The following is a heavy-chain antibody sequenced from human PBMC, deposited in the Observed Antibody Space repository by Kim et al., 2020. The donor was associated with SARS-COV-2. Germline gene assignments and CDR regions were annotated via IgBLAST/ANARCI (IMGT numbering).Heavy chain of an antibody. V-gene: IGHV1-2*02. D-gene: IGHD3-22*01. J-gene: IGHJ4*02. CDR3: ARDTYYYDSSGYLNY. Sequence: QKFQGRVTMTRDTSISTAYMELSRLRSDDTAVYYCARDTYYYDSSGYLNYWGQGTLVTVSS.